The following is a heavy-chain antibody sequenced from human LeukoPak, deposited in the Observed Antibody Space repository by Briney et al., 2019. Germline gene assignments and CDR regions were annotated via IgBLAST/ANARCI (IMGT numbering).Heavy chain of an antibody. V-gene: IGHV3-53*01. CDR1: GFAVSRNY. Sequence: PGGSLRLSCVASGFAVSRNYMSWVRQAPGKGLEWVSIIYSGGSTYYTDSVKGRFTISRDNSKNTLYLQMNGLRAEDTAIYYCARLGYYDSLTNILDDYWGQGTLVTVSS. CDR2: IYSGGST. J-gene: IGHJ4*02. D-gene: IGHD3-9*01. CDR3: ARLGYYDSLTNILDDY.